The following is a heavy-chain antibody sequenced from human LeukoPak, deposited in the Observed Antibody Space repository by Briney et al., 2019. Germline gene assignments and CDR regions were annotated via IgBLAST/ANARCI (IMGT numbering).Heavy chain of an antibody. D-gene: IGHD3-10*01. CDR2: IYYSGST. V-gene: IGHV4-39*07. Sequence: SETLSLTCTVSGGSISSSSYYWGWIRQPPGKGLEWIGSIYYSGSTYYNPSLKSRVTISVDTSKNQFSLKLSSVTAADTAVYYCARADMVRGGPLIWGQGTLVTVSS. J-gene: IGHJ4*02. CDR1: GGSISSSSYY. CDR3: ARADMVRGGPLI.